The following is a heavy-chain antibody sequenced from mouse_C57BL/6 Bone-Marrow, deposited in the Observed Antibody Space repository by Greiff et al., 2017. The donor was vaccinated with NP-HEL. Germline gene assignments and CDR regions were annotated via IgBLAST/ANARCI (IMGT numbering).Heavy chain of an antibody. CDR3: ARVWIPGYAMDY. J-gene: IGHJ4*01. Sequence: QVQLQQPGAELVKPGASVKLSCKASGYTFTSYWMQWVKQRPGQGLEWIGEIDPSDSYTNYNQKFKGKATLTVDTSSSTAYMQLSSLTSEDSAVYYCARVWIPGYAMDYWGQGTSVTVSS. D-gene: IGHD5-1-1*01. CDR2: IDPSDSYT. CDR1: GYTFTSYW. V-gene: IGHV1-50*01.